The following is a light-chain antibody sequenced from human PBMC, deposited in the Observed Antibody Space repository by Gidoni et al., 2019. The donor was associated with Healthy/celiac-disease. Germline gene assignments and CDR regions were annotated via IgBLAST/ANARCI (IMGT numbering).Light chain of an antibody. J-gene: IGLJ1*01. CDR3: NSRDSSGNHLEV. V-gene: IGLV3-19*01. Sequence: SSELTQAPAVSVAFGQTVRITCQGDSLRSYYASWYQQKPGQAPVLVIYGKNNRPSGIPDRFSGSSSGNTASLTITGAQAEDEADYYCNSRDSSGNHLEVFGTGTKVTVL. CDR2: GKN. CDR1: SLRSYY.